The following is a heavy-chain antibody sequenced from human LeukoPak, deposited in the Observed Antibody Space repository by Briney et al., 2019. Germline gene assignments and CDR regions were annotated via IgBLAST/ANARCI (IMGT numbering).Heavy chain of an antibody. CDR2: VNAGNGNT. CDR1: GYTSTNYF. CDR3: AKREFGAFDI. V-gene: IGHV1-3*01. Sequence: ASVKVSCKASGYTSTNYFIHRVRQAPGQRLEWMGWVNAGNGNTKYSQNFQGRVTFTRDTSASTAYMELSSLRSEDTAVYYCAKREFGAFDIWGQGTMVTVSS. J-gene: IGHJ3*02. D-gene: IGHD3-10*01.